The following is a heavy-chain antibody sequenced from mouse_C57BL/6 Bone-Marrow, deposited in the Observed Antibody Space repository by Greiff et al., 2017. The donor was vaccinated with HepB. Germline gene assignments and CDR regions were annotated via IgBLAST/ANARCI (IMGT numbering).Heavy chain of an antibody. V-gene: IGHV1-81*01. CDR3: ARAYGSRGDY. D-gene: IGHD1-1*01. CDR1: GYTFTSYG. Sequence: LVESGAELARPGASVKLSCKASGYTFTSYGISWVKQRTGQGLEWIGEIYPRSGNTYYNEKFKGKATLTADKSSSTAYMELRSLTSEDSAVYFCARAYGSRGDYWGQGTTLTVSS. CDR2: IYPRSGNT. J-gene: IGHJ2*01.